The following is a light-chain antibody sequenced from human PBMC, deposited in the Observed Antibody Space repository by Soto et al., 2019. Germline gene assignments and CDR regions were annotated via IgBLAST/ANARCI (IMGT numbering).Light chain of an antibody. J-gene: IGKJ2*01. CDR3: MQAAQPYT. CDR1: QSLVHSDGNTY. CDR2: MIS. V-gene: IGKV2-24*01. Sequence: DFVMTQTPLSSPVTLGQPASISCRSSQSLVHSDGNTYLSWLHQRPGQPPRLLIYMISNRFSGVPDRFSGSGAGTDLPPKISGVSAEDVGVYYCMQAAQPYTFGQGTKLESK.